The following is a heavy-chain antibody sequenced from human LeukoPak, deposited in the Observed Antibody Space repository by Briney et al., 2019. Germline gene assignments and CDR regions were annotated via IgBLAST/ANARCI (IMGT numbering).Heavy chain of an antibody. J-gene: IGHJ5*02. CDR1: GVSISSYY. D-gene: IGHD3-3*01. CDR3: ARRLRSSTIFDP. Sequence: PSETLSLTCTVSGVSISSYYWSWIRQPPGKGLEWIGYIYYSGSTTYNPSLKSRVTISVDTSKNQFSLKLSSVTAADTAVYYCARRLRSSTIFDPWGQGTLVTVSS. CDR2: IYYSGST. V-gene: IGHV4-59*01.